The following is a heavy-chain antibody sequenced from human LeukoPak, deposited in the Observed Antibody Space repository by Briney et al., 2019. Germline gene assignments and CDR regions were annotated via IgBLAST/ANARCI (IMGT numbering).Heavy chain of an antibody. Sequence: SETLSLTCTVSGGSISGYYWGWIRQPAGKGLEWIGRIYSSGSTNYNPSLKSRVTMSVDTPKNQFSLKLSSVTAADTAMYYCARGDSSGFARPFDYWGQGTLVTVSS. CDR1: GGSISGYY. J-gene: IGHJ4*02. CDR3: ARGDSSGFARPFDY. D-gene: IGHD3-22*01. V-gene: IGHV4-4*07. CDR2: IYSSGST.